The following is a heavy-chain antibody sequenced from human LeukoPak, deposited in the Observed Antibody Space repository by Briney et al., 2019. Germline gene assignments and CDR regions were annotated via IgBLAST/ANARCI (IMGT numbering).Heavy chain of an antibody. J-gene: IGHJ4*02. CDR3: ARDKYSSSSAGFDY. V-gene: IGHV3-21*01. CDR1: GFTFSSYS. CDR2: ISSSSSYI. D-gene: IGHD6-6*01. Sequence: PGGSLRLSCAASGFTFSSYSMNWVRQAPGKGLEWVSSISSSSSYIYYADSVKGRFTISRDNAENSLYLQMNSLRAEDTAVYYCARDKYSSSSAGFDYWGQGTLVTVSS.